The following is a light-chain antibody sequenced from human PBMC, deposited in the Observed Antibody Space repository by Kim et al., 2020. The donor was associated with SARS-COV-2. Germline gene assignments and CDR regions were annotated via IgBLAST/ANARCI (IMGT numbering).Light chain of an antibody. CDR3: QQHGSSSIT. CDR2: GAS. CDR1: QSVSSSY. J-gene: IGKJ5*01. Sequence: EIVLTRSPGTLSLSPGERATLSCRASQSVSSSYLAWYQQKPGQAPRLLIYGASSRATGIPDRFSGSGSGTDFTLTISRLEPEDFAVYYCQQHGSSSITFGQGTRLEIK. V-gene: IGKV3-20*01.